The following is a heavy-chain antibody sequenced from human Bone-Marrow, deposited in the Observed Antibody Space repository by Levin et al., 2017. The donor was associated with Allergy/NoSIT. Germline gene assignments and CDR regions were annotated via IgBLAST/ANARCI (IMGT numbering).Heavy chain of an antibody. CDR1: GFTFSDYY. Sequence: PGESLKISCAASGFTFSDYYMTWIRQAPGKGLEWVSYIDSHDSFRYYADSVKGRFTISRDNAQNSLYLQMNSLRVDDTAVYYCARGEDYYYGMDVWGQGTTVTVSS. CDR3: ARGEDYYYGMDV. J-gene: IGHJ6*02. CDR2: IDSHDSFR. V-gene: IGHV3-11*01.